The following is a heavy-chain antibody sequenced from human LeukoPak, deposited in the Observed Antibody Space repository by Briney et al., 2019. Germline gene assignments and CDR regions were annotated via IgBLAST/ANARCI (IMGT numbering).Heavy chain of an antibody. CDR1: GGSISSYY. D-gene: IGHD6-13*01. Sequence: SETLSLTCTVSGGSISSYYWGWIRQPPGKGLEWIGSIYYSGSTYYNPSLKSRVTISVDTSKNQFSLKLSSVTAADTAVYYCARAGAAASGSFDYWGQGTLVTVSS. CDR2: IYYSGST. CDR3: ARAGAAASGSFDY. V-gene: IGHV4-39*07. J-gene: IGHJ4*02.